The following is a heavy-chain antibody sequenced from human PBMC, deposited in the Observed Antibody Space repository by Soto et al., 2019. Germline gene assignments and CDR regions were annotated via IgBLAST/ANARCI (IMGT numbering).Heavy chain of an antibody. D-gene: IGHD3-10*01. V-gene: IGHV3-73*01. CDR2: IRSKANNYAT. J-gene: IGHJ6*04. CDR3: TTLWFGEDV. Sequence: EVQLVESGGGLVQPGGSLKLSCAASGFTFSGSAMHWVRQASGKGLEWVGRIRSKANNYATAYGASVQGRFAISRDDSKNTAYLQMNSLKAEDTAVYYCTTLWFGEDVWGRGTTVTVSS. CDR1: GFTFSGSA.